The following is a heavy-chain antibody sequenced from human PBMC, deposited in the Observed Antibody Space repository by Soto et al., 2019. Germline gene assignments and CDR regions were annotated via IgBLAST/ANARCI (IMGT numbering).Heavy chain of an antibody. CDR3: ERGPTDDSSGYCLDY. V-gene: IGHV1-69*13. CDR1: GGTFSSYA. Sequence: SVKVSCKASGGTFSSYAISWVRQAPGQGLEWMGGIIPIFGTANYAQKFQGRVTITADESTSTAYMELSRLRSEDTAVYYCERGPTDDSSGYCLDYWGQGTLVTVSS. J-gene: IGHJ4*02. CDR2: IIPIFGTA. D-gene: IGHD3-22*01.